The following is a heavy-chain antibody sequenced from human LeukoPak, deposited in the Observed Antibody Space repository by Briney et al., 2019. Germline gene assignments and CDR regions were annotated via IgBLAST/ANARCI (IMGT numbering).Heavy chain of an antibody. Sequence: EASVKVSCKASGYSFSGHGITWVRQAPGQGLEWMGWISAYNGNTNYAQKLQGRVTMTTDTSTSTAYMELRSLRSDDTAVYYCANTFYGDYWFDPWGQGTLVTVSS. CDR2: ISAYNGNT. D-gene: IGHD4-17*01. J-gene: IGHJ5*02. CDR1: GYSFSGHG. CDR3: ANTFYGDYWFDP. V-gene: IGHV1-18*01.